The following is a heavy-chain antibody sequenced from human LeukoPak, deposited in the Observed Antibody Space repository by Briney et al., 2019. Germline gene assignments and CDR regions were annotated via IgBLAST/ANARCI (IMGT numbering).Heavy chain of an antibody. CDR1: GGSISSGSYY. Sequence: SETLSLTCTVSGGSISSGSYYWSWIRQPPGKGLEWIGEINHSGSTNYNPSLKSRVTISVDTSKNQFSLKLSSVTAADTAVYYCARGRACRWLQFGWFDPWGQGTLVTVSS. V-gene: IGHV4-39*07. CDR2: INHSGST. D-gene: IGHD5-24*01. CDR3: ARGRACRWLQFGWFDP. J-gene: IGHJ5*02.